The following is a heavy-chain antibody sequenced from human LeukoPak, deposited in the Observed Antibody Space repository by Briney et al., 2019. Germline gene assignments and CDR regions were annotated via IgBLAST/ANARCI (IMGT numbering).Heavy chain of an antibody. CDR2: INPADSEA. Sequence: GESLKISCRGSGYGFPDYWIGWVRQMPGKGPEWMGTINPADSEAKYNPSFQGRVTISADKSIYTAYLQWSSLKASDTAMYYCARHGYCGGDCFYGEFDYWGQGVLVTVSS. J-gene: IGHJ4*02. CDR3: ARHGYCGGDCFYGEFDY. V-gene: IGHV5-51*01. CDR1: GYGFPDYW. D-gene: IGHD2-21*02.